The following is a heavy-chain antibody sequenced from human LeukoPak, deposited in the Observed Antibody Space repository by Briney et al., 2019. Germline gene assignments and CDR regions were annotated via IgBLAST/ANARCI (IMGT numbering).Heavy chain of an antibody. CDR2: INPADSEA. Sequence: GESLKISCRGSGYGFPDYWIGWVRQMPGKGPEWMGTINPADSEAKYNPSFQGRVTISADKSIYTAYLQWSSLKASDTAMYYCARHGYCGGDCFYGEFDYWGQGVLVTVSS. J-gene: IGHJ4*02. CDR3: ARHGYCGGDCFYGEFDY. V-gene: IGHV5-51*01. CDR1: GYGFPDYW. D-gene: IGHD2-21*02.